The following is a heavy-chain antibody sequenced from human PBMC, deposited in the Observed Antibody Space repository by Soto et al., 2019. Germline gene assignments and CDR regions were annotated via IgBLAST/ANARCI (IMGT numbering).Heavy chain of an antibody. CDR3: ARLPPLTSRYYFDF. CDR2: IKQDGSGK. Sequence: PGGSLRLSCAASGFPFSSFWMSWVRQAPGKELEWVANIKQDGSGKYYVDSVKGRFTISRDNAKSSLYLQMNTLRAEDTAVYYCARLPPLTSRYYFDFWGQGALVTVSS. V-gene: IGHV3-7*01. J-gene: IGHJ4*02. CDR1: GFPFSSFW. D-gene: IGHD3-10*01.